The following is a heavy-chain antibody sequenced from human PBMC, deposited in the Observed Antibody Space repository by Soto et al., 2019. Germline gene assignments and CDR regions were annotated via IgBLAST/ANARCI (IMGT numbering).Heavy chain of an antibody. Sequence: EILSLTCILSGACMTNNDYYRGWIRRPPGKGLEWIGTIHYSGVASYNPSLKSRVIISADTSKNQFSLRLSSVTAADTAVYYCATRTPLYASESSRFEPWGQGALVTVSS. D-gene: IGHD3-10*01. CDR2: IHYSGVA. V-gene: IGHV4-39*01. CDR1: GACMTNNDYY. J-gene: IGHJ5*02. CDR3: ATRTPLYASESSRFEP.